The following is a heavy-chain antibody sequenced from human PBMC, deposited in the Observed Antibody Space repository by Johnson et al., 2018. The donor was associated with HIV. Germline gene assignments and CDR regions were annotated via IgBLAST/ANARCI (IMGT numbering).Heavy chain of an antibody. CDR3: TRGGITIFGVVDAFDI. Sequence: GKGLEWVGFIRSKAYGATREYAAAVKGRFTISRDDSKSIAYLQMNSLKTEDTALYYCTRGGITIFGVVDAFDIWGQGTMVTVSS. CDR2: IRSKAYGATR. D-gene: IGHD3-3*01. J-gene: IGHJ3*02. V-gene: IGHV3-49*02.